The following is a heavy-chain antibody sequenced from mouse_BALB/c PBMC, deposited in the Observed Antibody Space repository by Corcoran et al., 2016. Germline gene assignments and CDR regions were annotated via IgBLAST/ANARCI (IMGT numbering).Heavy chain of an antibody. J-gene: IGHJ2*01. CDR2: IDPANGNT. Sequence: VQLQQSGAELVKPGASVKLSCTASGFNIKDNYMHWVKQRPEQGLEWIGRIDPANGNTKYDPKFQGKATITADTSSNTAYLQLSSLTSEDTAVYYCARKYEKGIYFDYWGQGTTLTVSS. CDR1: GFNIKDNY. D-gene: IGHD2-10*02. CDR3: ARKYEKGIYFDY. V-gene: IGHV14-3*02.